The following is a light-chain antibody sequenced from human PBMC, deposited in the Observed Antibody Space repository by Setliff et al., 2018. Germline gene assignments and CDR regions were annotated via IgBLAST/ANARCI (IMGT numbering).Light chain of an antibody. J-gene: IGLJ2*01. V-gene: IGLV1-47*01. CDR2: RSD. Sequence: QSVLTQPPSASETPRQRVTISCSGSSSNIGSKTVSWYQQLPGTAPKLLVHRSDQRPSGVPDRFSGSKSGTSASLTISGLRSEDEADYFCAAWDASLSGPVFGGGTKVTVL. CDR1: SSNIGSKT. CDR3: AAWDASLSGPV.